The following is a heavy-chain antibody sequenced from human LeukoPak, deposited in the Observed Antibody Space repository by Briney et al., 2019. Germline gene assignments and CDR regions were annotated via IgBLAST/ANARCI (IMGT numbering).Heavy chain of an antibody. CDR1: GFTFSSYA. J-gene: IGHJ4*02. D-gene: IGHD3-22*01. CDR2: ISGSGGST. V-gene: IGHV3-23*01. Sequence: GGSLRLSCAASGFTFSSYAMSWVRQAPGKGLEWVSAISGSGGSTYYADSVKGRFTISRDNSKNTLYLQMNSLIAEDTAVYYCAKDQAMIVVVITGNFDYWGQGTLVTVSS. CDR3: AKDQAMIVVVITGNFDY.